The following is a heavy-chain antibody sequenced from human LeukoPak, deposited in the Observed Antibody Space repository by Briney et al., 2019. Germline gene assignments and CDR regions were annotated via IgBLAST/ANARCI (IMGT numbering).Heavy chain of an antibody. CDR2: ISSTSSTI. Sequence: GGSLRLSCAASGFTFSGSAMHWVRQASGKGLEWISYISSTSSTIYYADSVKGRLTISRDNAKNLLYLQMNSLKAEDTAVYYCVLAVDYWGQGTLVTVSS. CDR3: VLAVDY. CDR1: GFTFSGSA. D-gene: IGHD1-26*01. V-gene: IGHV3-48*04. J-gene: IGHJ4*02.